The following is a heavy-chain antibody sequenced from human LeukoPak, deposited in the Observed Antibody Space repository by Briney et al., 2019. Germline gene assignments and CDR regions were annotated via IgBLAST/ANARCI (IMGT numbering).Heavy chain of an antibody. CDR1: GVPISSYY. J-gene: IGHJ4*02. CDR3: ASTQQGLAFDY. D-gene: IGHD6-19*01. V-gene: IGHV4-59*01. CDR2: FYHSGST. Sequence: SEPLSLPCTVSGVPISSYYWSWLRQPPGKGLEWFGCFYHSGSTNYNPFLKSRVTTSVNTSKNRFSLRPSSVTAADTAVYYCASTQQGLAFDYCGRGILGTVSS.